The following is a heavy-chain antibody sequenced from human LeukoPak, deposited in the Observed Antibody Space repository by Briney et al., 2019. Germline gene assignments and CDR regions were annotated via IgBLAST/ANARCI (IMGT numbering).Heavy chain of an antibody. D-gene: IGHD6-25*01. CDR3: ARGRASAFDV. V-gene: IGHV6-1*01. CDR1: GDSVPTSGVD. Sequence: SQTLSLTCAISGDSVPTSGVDWKWVTQSPARGLEWLGRTYYTSKWNTDYAVSVKSRIVLNPDTSKNQFSLQLNSVTSEDTAVYYCARGRASAFDVWGQGTMVTVSS. CDR2: TYYTSKWNT. J-gene: IGHJ3*01.